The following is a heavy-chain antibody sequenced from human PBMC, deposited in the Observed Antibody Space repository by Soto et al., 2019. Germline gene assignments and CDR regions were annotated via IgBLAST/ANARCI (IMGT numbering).Heavy chain of an antibody. J-gene: IGHJ4*02. Sequence: QVQLVQSGGEVKKPGASVKVSCKASGYSFTSFGVNWVRQAPGQGLEWMGWVNAYNGNTNYAQKFQGRVTLTADTSTSTAYMEVGSLRSDDTAVYYCATGAAGVAANLIWGQGTLGTVSS. CDR3: ATGAAGVAANLI. CDR2: VNAYNGNT. V-gene: IGHV1-18*01. D-gene: IGHD6-13*01. CDR1: GYSFTSFG.